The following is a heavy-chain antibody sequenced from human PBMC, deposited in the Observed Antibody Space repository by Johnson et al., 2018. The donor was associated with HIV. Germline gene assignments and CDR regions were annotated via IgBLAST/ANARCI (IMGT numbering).Heavy chain of an antibody. CDR1: GFTVSSNY. Sequence: VQLVESGGDLVQPGGSLRLSCAASGFTVSSNYMSWVRQAPGKGLEWVSVIYSGGKTYYADSVQGRFIISRYNSKNTLYLQMNSLSAEDTSLYYCGRGNDYSNYGAFDIWGQGTMVTVSS. V-gene: IGHV3-66*01. CDR3: GRGNDYSNYGAFDI. CDR2: IYSGGKT. D-gene: IGHD4-11*01. J-gene: IGHJ3*02.